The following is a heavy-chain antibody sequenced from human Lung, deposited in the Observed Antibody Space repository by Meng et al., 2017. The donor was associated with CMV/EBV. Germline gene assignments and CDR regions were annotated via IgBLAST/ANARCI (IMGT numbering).Heavy chain of an antibody. J-gene: IGHJ4*02. D-gene: IGHD2-2*01. CDR2: IYYSGST. Sequence: SETLSLXCTVSGGSVSSGSYYWSWIRQPPGKGLEWIGYIYYSGSTNYNPSLKSRVTISVDTSKNQFSLKLSSVTAADTAVYYCARDPRLCSSTSCYGYWGQGTXVXVSS. CDR1: GGSVSSGSYY. CDR3: ARDPRLCSSTSCYGY. V-gene: IGHV4-61*01.